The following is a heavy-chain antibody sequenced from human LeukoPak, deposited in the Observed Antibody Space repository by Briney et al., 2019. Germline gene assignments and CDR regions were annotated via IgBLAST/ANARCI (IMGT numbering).Heavy chain of an antibody. CDR3: AREVVVTGAFDY. J-gene: IGHJ4*02. V-gene: IGHV4-30-4*01. CDR2: IYYSGST. D-gene: IGHD2-21*02. Sequence: PSGTLSLTCTVSGGSISSGDYYWSWIRQPPGKGLEWIGYIYYSGSTYYNPSLESRVTISVDTSKNQFSLKLSSVTAADTAVYYCAREVVVTGAFDYWGQGTLVTVSS. CDR1: GGSISSGDYY.